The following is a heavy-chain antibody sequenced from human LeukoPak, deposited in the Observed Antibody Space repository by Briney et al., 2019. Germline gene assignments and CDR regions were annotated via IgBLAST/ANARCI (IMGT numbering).Heavy chain of an antibody. CDR2: IKRDGSQK. V-gene: IGHV3-7*01. J-gene: IGHJ5*02. D-gene: IGHD1-1*01. CDR3: ARLGLEVGGPNWFDP. CDR1: GFTFSYYY. Sequence: PGGSLRLSCGASGFTFSYYYMEWVREAPGKGLEWGAHIKRDGSQKYYLDSVKGRFTISRDNAKNSLYLQMNSLRVEDTAVYYCARLGLEVGGPNWFDPWGQGTLVTVSS.